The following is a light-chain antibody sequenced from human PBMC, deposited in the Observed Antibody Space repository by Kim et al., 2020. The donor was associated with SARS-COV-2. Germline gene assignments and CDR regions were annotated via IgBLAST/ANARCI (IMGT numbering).Light chain of an antibody. CDR1: SSSIGSYT. J-gene: IGLJ3*02. Sequence: QSVLTQPPSASGTPGQRVTISCSGSSSSIGSYTVNWYQQLPATAPKLLIYNNNQRPSGVPDRFSGSKSGTSASLAISGLQSEDEADYYCAAWDDSLKGWVFGGGTKLTVL. CDR2: NNN. CDR3: AAWDDSLKGWV. V-gene: IGLV1-44*01.